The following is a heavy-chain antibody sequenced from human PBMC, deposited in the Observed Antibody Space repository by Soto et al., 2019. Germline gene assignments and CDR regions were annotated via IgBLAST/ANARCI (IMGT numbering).Heavy chain of an antibody. CDR3: AREIAARPWFY. CDR2: ISAYNGNT. D-gene: IGHD6-6*01. V-gene: IGHV1-18*01. J-gene: IGHJ4*02. Sequence: ASVKVSCKASGYTFTSYGINWVRQAPGQGLEWMGWISAYNGNTNYAQRLQGRVTMTTDESTSTAYMELSSLRSEDTAVYYCAREIAARPWFYWGQGTLVTVSS. CDR1: GYTFTSYG.